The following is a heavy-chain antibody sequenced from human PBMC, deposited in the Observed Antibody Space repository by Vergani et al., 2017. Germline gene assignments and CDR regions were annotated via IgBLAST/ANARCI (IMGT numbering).Heavy chain of an antibody. V-gene: IGHV4-34*01. D-gene: IGHD2-8*01. J-gene: IGHJ3*02. CDR3: ARGRCESLNAVDM. CDR1: GGSFSGYY. CDR2: INHSGST. Sequence: QVQLQQWGAGLLKPSETLSLTCSVDGGSFSGYYWIWIRQPPGKGRGWSGEINHSGSTNYNPSLKSRVTISVDTSKNQFTLKLSAVTAADTAVYYCARGRCESLNAVDMWGQGTMVTVSS.